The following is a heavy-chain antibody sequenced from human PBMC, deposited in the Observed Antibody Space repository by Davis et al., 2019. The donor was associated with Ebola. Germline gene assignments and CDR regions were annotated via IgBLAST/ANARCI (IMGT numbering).Heavy chain of an antibody. CDR1: GGSISSSSYY. Sequence: PGGSLRLSCTVSGGSISSSSYYWGWIRQPPGKGLEWIGEINHSGSTNYNPSLKSRVTISVDTSKNQFSLKLSSVTAADTAVYYCARDGYSYGPPLYYYYMDVWGKGTTVTVSS. D-gene: IGHD5-18*01. CDR2: INHSGST. J-gene: IGHJ6*03. V-gene: IGHV4-39*07. CDR3: ARDGYSYGPPLYYYYMDV.